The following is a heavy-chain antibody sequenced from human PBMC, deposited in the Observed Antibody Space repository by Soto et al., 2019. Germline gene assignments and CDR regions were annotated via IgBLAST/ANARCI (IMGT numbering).Heavy chain of an antibody. CDR3: ATDDYGIFPY. V-gene: IGHV1-2*02. CDR2: IDPRSGGT. J-gene: IGHJ4*02. Sequence: VKVSCKVSGYPFTTYYIHWVRQAPGQGLEWMGWIDPRSGGTVYEQKFQGRVTMTRDTSISTVYMDLSGLTSDDTALYYCATDDYGIFPYWGQGSLVTVSS. D-gene: IGHD3-10*01. CDR1: GYPFTTYY.